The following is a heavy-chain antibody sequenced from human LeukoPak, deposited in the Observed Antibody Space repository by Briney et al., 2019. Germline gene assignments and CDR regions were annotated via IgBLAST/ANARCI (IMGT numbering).Heavy chain of an antibody. CDR2: IYTSGST. Sequence: SETLSLTCTVSGGSISSYYWSWIRQPPGKGLVWIGYIYTSGSTNYNPSLKSRVTISVYTSKDQFSLKLSTVTAADTAVYYCARRAPAYSSSSVVFYYWGQGTLVTVS. CDR1: GGSISSYY. J-gene: IGHJ4*02. CDR3: ARRAPAYSSSSVVFYY. D-gene: IGHD6-6*01. V-gene: IGHV4-4*09.